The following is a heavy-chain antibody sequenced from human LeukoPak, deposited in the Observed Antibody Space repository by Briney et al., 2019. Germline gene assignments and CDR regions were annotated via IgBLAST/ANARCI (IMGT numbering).Heavy chain of an antibody. D-gene: IGHD3-10*01. Sequence: PGGSLRLSCAASGFTFSSYAMSWVRQAPGKGLEWVSAISGSGGSTYYADSAKGRFTISRDNSKNTLYLQMNSLRAEDTAVYYCASDFGEYYYYGMDVWGQGTTVTVSS. V-gene: IGHV3-23*01. J-gene: IGHJ6*02. CDR3: ASDFGEYYYYGMDV. CDR2: ISGSGGST. CDR1: GFTFSSYA.